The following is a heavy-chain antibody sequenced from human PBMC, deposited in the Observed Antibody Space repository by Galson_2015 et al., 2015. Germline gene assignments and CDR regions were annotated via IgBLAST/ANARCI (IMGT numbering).Heavy chain of an antibody. CDR1: EFILNSNH. Sequence: SLRLSCAAFEFILNSNHMSWVRQAPGKGLEWVSTIYGGASTNYADSVRGRFTISRDNSKNTLFLQMNSLRVEDTAVYYCTIGHGTGYNVPKPIDSWGRGTLVTVSS. CDR3: TIGHGTGYNVPKPIDS. J-gene: IGHJ5*01. D-gene: IGHD5-24*01. V-gene: IGHV3-53*01. CDR2: IYGGAST.